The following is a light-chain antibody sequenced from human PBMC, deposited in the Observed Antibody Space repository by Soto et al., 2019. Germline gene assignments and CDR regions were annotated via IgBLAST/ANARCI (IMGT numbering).Light chain of an antibody. J-gene: IGLJ2*01. V-gene: IGLV1-40*01. CDR3: QSYDSSLSGDVV. CDR2: RNN. CDR1: SSNIGAGYD. Sequence: QSVLTQPPSVSGAPGQRVTISCTGNSSNIGAGYDVNWYQQLPGVAPKLLIYRNNNRPSGVTDRFSGSKSGTSASLAITVLQAEDEADYYCQSYDSSLSGDVVFGGLTKLTVL.